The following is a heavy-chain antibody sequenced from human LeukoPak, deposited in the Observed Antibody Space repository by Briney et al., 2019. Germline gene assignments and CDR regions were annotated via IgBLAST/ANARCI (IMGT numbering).Heavy chain of an antibody. CDR2: ISTYNGNT. D-gene: IGHD4-23*01. Sequence: ASVKVSCKASGYTFTSYGISWVRQAPGQGLEWMGWISTYNGNTNYAQKLQGRVTMTTDTSTSTAYMELRSLRSDDTAVYYCARKDYGGNSNWFDPWGQGTLVTVSS. CDR1: GYTFTSYG. CDR3: ARKDYGGNSNWFDP. J-gene: IGHJ5*02. V-gene: IGHV1-18*01.